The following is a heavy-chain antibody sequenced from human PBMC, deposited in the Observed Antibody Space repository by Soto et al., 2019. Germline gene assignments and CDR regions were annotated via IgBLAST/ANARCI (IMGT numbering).Heavy chain of an antibody. Sequence: QVQLVESGGGVVQPGRSLRLSCAASGFTFSNYAMHWVRQPPGKGLEWVALISYDGSKKYFADSVKARFTNSRDNSKNTLYPQRNSLRTEDTAVYYCTRDPGGDSHLYYYCMDVWGQGTTVTVSS. J-gene: IGHJ6*02. CDR3: TRDPGGDSHLYYYCMDV. D-gene: IGHD4-17*01. CDR2: ISYDGSKK. V-gene: IGHV3-30-3*01. CDR1: GFTFSNYA.